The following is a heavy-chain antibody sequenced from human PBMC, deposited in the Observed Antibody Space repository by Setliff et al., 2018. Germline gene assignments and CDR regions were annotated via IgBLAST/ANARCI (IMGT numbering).Heavy chain of an antibody. CDR1: GYSFSNFW. CDR3: ASSYYDSSGYYYVGY. V-gene: IGHV5-51*01. J-gene: IGHJ4*02. Sequence: GESLKISCKGSGYSFSNFWIGWVRQMPGKGLEWMGIIYPGDSHTRYSPSFQGQVTMSADKSINTAYLQWSSLKASDTAMYYCASSYYDSSGYYYVGYWGQGTLVTVSS. D-gene: IGHD3-22*01. CDR2: IYPGDSHT.